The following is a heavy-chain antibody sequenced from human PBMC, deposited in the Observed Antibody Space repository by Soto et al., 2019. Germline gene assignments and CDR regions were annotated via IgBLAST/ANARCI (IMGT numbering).Heavy chain of an antibody. Sequence: ASVKVSCKASGYTFTSYGISWVRQAPGQGLEWMGWISAYNGNTNYAQKLQGRVTMTTDTSTSTAYMELRSLRSDDTAVYYCARDLSSGSSSAHNWFDPWGQGTLVPVYS. CDR1: GYTFTSYG. CDR2: ISAYNGNT. V-gene: IGHV1-18*04. D-gene: IGHD6-6*01. J-gene: IGHJ5*02. CDR3: ARDLSSGSSSAHNWFDP.